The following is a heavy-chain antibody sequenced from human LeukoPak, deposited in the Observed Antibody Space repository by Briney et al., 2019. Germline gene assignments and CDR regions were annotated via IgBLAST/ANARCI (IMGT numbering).Heavy chain of an antibody. J-gene: IGHJ3*02. CDR2: ISYDGSNK. CDR1: GFTFSSYA. V-gene: IGHV3-30*04. D-gene: IGHD4-17*01. Sequence: GGSLRLSCAASGFTFSSYAMHWVRQAPGKGLEWVAVISYDGSNKYYADSVKGRFTISRDNSKNTLYLQMNSLRAEDTAVYYCAKDSTTVATHDAFDIWGQGTMVTVSS. CDR3: AKDSTTVATHDAFDI.